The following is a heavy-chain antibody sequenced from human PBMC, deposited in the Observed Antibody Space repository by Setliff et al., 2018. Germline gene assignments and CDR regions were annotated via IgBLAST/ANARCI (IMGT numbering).Heavy chain of an antibody. D-gene: IGHD3-10*01. CDR3: ARYYGSGPLNWFDP. Sequence: TCAVYGGSFSGYYWSWIRQPPGKRLEWIGKIIHSGSTNYNPSLKSRVTISMDTSKNQFSLKLNSVTAADTAVYYCARYYGSGPLNWFDPWGQGTLVTVSS. CDR1: GGSFSGYY. J-gene: IGHJ5*02. V-gene: IGHV4-34*12. CDR2: IIHSGST.